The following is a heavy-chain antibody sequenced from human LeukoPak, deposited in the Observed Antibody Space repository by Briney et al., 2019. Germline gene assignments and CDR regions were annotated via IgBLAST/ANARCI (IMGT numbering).Heavy chain of an antibody. V-gene: IGHV4-39*01. CDR3: ARLLWFGEYYFDY. CDR2: IYYSGST. CDR1: GGSISSSSYY. J-gene: IGHJ4*02. D-gene: IGHD3-10*01. Sequence: SETLSLTCTVSGGSISSSSYYWGWIRQPPGKGLEWIGSIYYSGSTYYNPSLKSRVTISVDTSKNQFSLKLSSVTAADTAVYYCARLLWFGEYYFDYWGQGTPVTVSS.